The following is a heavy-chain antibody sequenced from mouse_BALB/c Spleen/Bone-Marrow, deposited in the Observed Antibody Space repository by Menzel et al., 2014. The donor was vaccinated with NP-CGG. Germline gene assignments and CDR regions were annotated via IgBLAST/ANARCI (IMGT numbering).Heavy chain of an antibody. CDR2: IYYSGTI. CDR1: GISITTGNYR. V-gene: IGHV3-5*02. J-gene: IGHJ2*01. D-gene: IGHD2-1*01. Sequence: VQLQQSGPGLVKPSQTVSLTCTVTGISITTGNYRWSWIRQFPGNKLEWIGYIYYSGTITYNPSLTSRTTITRDTSKNQFFLEMNSLTAEDTATYYCARYGNYFDYWGQSTTLTVSS. CDR3: ARYGNYFDY.